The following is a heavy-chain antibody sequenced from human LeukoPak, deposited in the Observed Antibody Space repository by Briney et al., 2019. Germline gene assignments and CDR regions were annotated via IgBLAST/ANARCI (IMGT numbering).Heavy chain of an antibody. V-gene: IGHV3-23*01. CDR2: ISGSGDST. CDR1: GFTFSSYV. J-gene: IGHJ4*02. Sequence: PGASLRLSCAASGFTFSSYVMSWVRQAPGEGLEWVSAISGSGDSTYYADSVKGRFTISRDNSKNTLYLQMNSLRAEDTAVYYCARVIMVRGVIKTFDYWGQGTLVTVSS. CDR3: ARVIMVRGVIKTFDY. D-gene: IGHD3-10*01.